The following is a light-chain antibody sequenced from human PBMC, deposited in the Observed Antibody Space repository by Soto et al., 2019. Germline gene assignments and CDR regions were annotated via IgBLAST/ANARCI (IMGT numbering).Light chain of an antibody. CDR1: QSVSSSY. CDR3: QQYGSSRT. CDR2: GAS. J-gene: IGKJ1*01. Sequence: EIVLTQSTCTLSSSPGERATLSWRASQSVSSSYLAWYQQKPGQAPRLLIYGASSRATGIPDRFSGSGSGTDFTLTISRLEPEDFAVYYCQQYGSSRTFGQGTKVDI. V-gene: IGKV3-20*01.